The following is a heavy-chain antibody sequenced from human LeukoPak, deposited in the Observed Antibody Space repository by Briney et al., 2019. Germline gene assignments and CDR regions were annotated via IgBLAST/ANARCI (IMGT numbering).Heavy chain of an antibody. CDR1: GGSISSYY. Sequence: SETLSLTCTVSGGSISSYYWSWIRQPPGKGLEWIGYIYYSGSTNYNPSLKSRVTISVDTSKNQFSLKLSSVTAADTAVYYCARDSYGLGYWGQGTLVTVSS. D-gene: IGHD5-18*01. CDR2: IYYSGST. CDR3: ARDSYGLGY. V-gene: IGHV4-59*12. J-gene: IGHJ4*02.